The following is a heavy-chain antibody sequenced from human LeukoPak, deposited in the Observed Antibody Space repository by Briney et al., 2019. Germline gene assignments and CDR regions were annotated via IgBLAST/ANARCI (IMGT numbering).Heavy chain of an antibody. CDR2: IYTSGST. V-gene: IGHV4-61*02. CDR3: ARDVLGGYYYYYYMDV. D-gene: IGHD1-26*01. CDR1: GGSISSGSYY. J-gene: IGHJ6*03. Sequence: SETLSLTCTVSGGSISSGSYYWSWIRQPAGKGLEWIGRIYTSGSTNYNPSLKSRVTISVDTSKNQFSLKLGSVTAADTAVYYCARDVLGGYYYYYYMDVWGKGTTVTVSS.